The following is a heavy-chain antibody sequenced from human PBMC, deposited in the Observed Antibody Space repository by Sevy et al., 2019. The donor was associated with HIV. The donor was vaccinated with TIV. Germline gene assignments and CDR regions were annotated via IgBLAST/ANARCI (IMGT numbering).Heavy chain of an antibody. Sequence: SETLSLTCGVYGGSFSGYYWNWIRQSPGKGLEWIGEINYTGNTNYNPSLKSRVFISIDTSRNEMFLELNCLTAADTAVYYCARVLGILDYSYGLDVWGQGTTVTVSS. V-gene: IGHV4-34*01. CDR3: ARVLGILDYSYGLDV. D-gene: IGHD3-16*01. CDR2: INYTGNT. CDR1: GGSFSGYY. J-gene: IGHJ6*02.